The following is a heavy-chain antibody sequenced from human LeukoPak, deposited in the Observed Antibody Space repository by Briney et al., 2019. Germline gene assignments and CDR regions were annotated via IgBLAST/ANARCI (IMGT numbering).Heavy chain of an antibody. CDR3: EREPYYDFWSGYYNPYYYYGMDV. CDR2: ISSSGSTI. Sequence: PGGSLRLSCAASGFTFSSYEMNWVRQAPGKGLEWVSYISSSGSTIYYADSVKGRFTISRDNAKNSLYLQMNSLRAEDTAVYYCEREPYYDFWSGYYNPYYYYGMDVWGQGTTVTVSS. CDR1: GFTFSSYE. J-gene: IGHJ6*02. V-gene: IGHV3-48*03. D-gene: IGHD3-3*01.